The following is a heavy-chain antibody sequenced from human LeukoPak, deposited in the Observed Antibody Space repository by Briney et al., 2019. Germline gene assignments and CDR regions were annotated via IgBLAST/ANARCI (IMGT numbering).Heavy chain of an antibody. CDR3: AAVVVRRGVTLAARLTDRAFDI. V-gene: IGHV1-3*01. CDR1: GYTFSSYA. D-gene: IGHD6-6*01. Sequence: GASVKVSCKTSGYTFSSYAIHWVRQAPGQSLEWMGWINAGNGNTKYSQKLQGRVTIIRDTSAITAYMELSSLRSEDTAVYYCAAVVVRRGVTLAARLTDRAFDIWGQGTMVTVSS. CDR2: INAGNGNT. J-gene: IGHJ3*02.